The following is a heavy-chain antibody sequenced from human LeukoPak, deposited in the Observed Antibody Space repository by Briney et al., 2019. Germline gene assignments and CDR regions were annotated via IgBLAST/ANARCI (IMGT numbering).Heavy chain of an antibody. CDR1: GESLSGGY. Sequence: SETLSLTCAVYGESLSGGYWSWIRQPPGKGLEWIGEVDHYGSTNNNPSLKSRVTISVDTSKNQFSLKLSSVTAADTAVYYCARGLRHVYYYDSSGYKDYWGQGTLVTVSS. CDR3: ARGLRHVYYYDSSGYKDY. CDR2: VDHYGST. D-gene: IGHD3-22*01. V-gene: IGHV4-34*01. J-gene: IGHJ4*02.